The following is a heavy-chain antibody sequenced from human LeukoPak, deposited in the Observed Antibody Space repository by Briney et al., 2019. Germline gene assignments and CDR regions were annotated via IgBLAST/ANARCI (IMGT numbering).Heavy chain of an antibody. J-gene: IGHJ5*02. CDR3: ARHRGYCSSTSCSYNWFDP. V-gene: IGHV4-4*07. D-gene: IGHD2-2*03. CDR2: IYASGTT. CDR1: GDSISSYY. Sequence: KPSETLSLTCTVSGDSISSYYWSWIRQPAGKGLEWIGRIYASGTTNYNPSLKSRVTMSVDTSKNEFSLKLSSVTAADTAVYYCARHRGYCSSTSCSYNWFDPWGQGTLVTVSS.